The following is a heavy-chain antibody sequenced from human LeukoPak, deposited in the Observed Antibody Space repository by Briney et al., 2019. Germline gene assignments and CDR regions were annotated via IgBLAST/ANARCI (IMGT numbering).Heavy chain of an antibody. J-gene: IGHJ4*02. CDR3: ATLPPTRAIAAAGLNDY. CDR1: GFTVSSSY. CDR2: IYSGGST. D-gene: IGHD6-13*01. Sequence: PGGSLRLSCAASGFTVSSSYMSWVRQAPGKGLEWVSVIYSGGSTYYADSVKGRFTISRDNSKNTLYLQMNSLRAEDTAVYYCATLPPTRAIAAAGLNDYWGQGTLVTVSS. V-gene: IGHV3-66*01.